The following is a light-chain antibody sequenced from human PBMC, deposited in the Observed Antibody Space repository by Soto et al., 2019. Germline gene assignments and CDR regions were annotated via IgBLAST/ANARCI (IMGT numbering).Light chain of an antibody. V-gene: IGKV3-15*01. Sequence: EIVMTQSPASLSVSPGEGATLSCRAIQSVGSSLAWYQQKPGQPPRIIRYCASTRATDIPARFSGSGSGTEFTLTISSLQSEDFAVYYCQQYGSSLITFGQGTRLEIK. CDR2: CAS. CDR3: QQYGSSLIT. J-gene: IGKJ5*01. CDR1: QSVGSS.